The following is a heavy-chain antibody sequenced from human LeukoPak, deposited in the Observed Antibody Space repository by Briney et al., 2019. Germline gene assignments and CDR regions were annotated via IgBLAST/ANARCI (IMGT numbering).Heavy chain of an antibody. D-gene: IGHD3-9*01. CDR2: INPSGGST. J-gene: IGHJ3*02. CDR1: GYTFTSYY. V-gene: IGHV1-46*01. Sequence: ASVKVSCKASGYTFTSYYMHWVRQAPGQGLEWMGIINPSGGSTSYAQKFQGRVTMTRDTSTSTVYMELSSLRSEDTAVYYCVLRYFDWLDAFDIWGQGTMVTVSS. CDR3: VLRYFDWLDAFDI.